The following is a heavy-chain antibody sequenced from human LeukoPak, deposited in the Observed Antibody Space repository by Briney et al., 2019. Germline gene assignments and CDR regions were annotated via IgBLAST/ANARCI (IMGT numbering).Heavy chain of an antibody. CDR2: IYYSGST. Sequence: PSKTLSLTCTVSGGSISSYYRSWIRQPPGKGLEWIGYIYYSGSTNYNPSLMSRVTISVDTSKNQFSLKLSSVTAADTAVYYCARERVDIVAPGEYYYYGMDVWGKGTTVTVSS. V-gene: IGHV4-59*01. J-gene: IGHJ6*04. CDR1: GGSISSYY. CDR3: ARERVDIVAPGEYYYYGMDV. D-gene: IGHD5-12*01.